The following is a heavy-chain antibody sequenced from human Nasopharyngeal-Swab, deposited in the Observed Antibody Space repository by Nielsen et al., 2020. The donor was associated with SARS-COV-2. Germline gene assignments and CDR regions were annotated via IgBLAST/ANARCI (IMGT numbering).Heavy chain of an antibody. CDR2: IYPGDSDT. D-gene: IGHD3-22*01. Sequence: GGSLKISCQGSGYRFISYWIGWVRQMPGKGLEWMGIIYPGDSDTRYSPSFQGQVTISADKSISTAYLQWSSLKASDTAMYYCARTAIEGGYYRGDAFDIWGQGTMVTVSS. J-gene: IGHJ3*02. V-gene: IGHV5-51*01. CDR3: ARTAIEGGYYRGDAFDI. CDR1: GYRFISYW.